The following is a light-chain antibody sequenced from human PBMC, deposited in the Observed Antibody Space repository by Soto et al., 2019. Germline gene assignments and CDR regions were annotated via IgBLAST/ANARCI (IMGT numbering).Light chain of an antibody. CDR3: QQADTFPIT. Sequence: IHMTQSPSTRSGSVGNRVTITCRASQTISRWLAWYQQKPGKAPKLLIYRASTLKSGVPSRFSGNGFGTDFTLTISSLQPEDSAIYYCQQADTFPITFGQGTRLEIK. CDR2: RAS. CDR1: QTISRW. V-gene: IGKV1-5*03. J-gene: IGKJ5*01.